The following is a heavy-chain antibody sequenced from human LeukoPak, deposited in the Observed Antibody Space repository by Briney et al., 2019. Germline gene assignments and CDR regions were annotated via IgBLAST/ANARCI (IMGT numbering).Heavy chain of an antibody. CDR2: MNPNSGNT. V-gene: IGHV1-8*01. CDR3: ARGAAVAGTEFDY. D-gene: IGHD6-19*01. CDR1: GYTFTSYD. J-gene: IGHJ4*02. Sequence: ASVKVSCKASGYTFTSYDINWVRQATGQGLEWMGWMNPNSGNTGYAQKFQGRVTMTRNTSMSTAYMELSSLRSEDTAVYYCARGAAVAGTEFDYWGQGTLVTVSS.